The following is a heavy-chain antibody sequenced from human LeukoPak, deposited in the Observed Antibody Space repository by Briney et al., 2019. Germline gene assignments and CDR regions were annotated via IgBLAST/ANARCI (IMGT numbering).Heavy chain of an antibody. V-gene: IGHV4-59*08. Sequence: TSETLSLTCTVPGGSIRSYYWSWIRQPPGKGLQWIGYIYYSGSTKYNPSLKSRVTISVDTSKNQFSLRLSSVTAADTAVYYCAREITGTTWAFDIWGQGTLVTVSS. D-gene: IGHD1-7*01. J-gene: IGHJ3*02. CDR1: GGSIRSYY. CDR2: IYYSGST. CDR3: AREITGTTWAFDI.